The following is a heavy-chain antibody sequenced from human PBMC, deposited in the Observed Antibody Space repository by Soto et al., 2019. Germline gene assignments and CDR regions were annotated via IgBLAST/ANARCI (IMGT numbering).Heavy chain of an antibody. V-gene: IGHV3-21*01. J-gene: IGHJ5*02. CDR2: ISSSSSYI. CDR3: AREGPYNWNDV. Sequence: GVLRLSCAASGFTFSSYSMNWVRQAPGKGLEWVSSISSSSSYIYYADSVKGRFTISRDNAKNSLYLQMNSLRAEDTAVYYCAREGPYNWNDVWGQGTLVTVSS. CDR1: GFTFSSYS. D-gene: IGHD3-16*01.